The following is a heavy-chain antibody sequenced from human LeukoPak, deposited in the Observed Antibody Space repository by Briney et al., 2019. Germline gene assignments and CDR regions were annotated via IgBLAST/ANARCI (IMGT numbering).Heavy chain of an antibody. Sequence: SETLSLTCTVSGGSISSSTYYWGWIRQPPGKGFEWIGNMHKSGVTSYNPSLKRRVTISVDKSKNQFSLKLGSVGGGEGGVYYCAEGGSGWYDAFDIWGQGTMVTVSS. V-gene: IGHV4-39*07. CDR2: MHKSGVT. CDR3: AEGGSGWYDAFDI. D-gene: IGHD6-19*01. CDR1: GGSISSSTYY. J-gene: IGHJ3*02.